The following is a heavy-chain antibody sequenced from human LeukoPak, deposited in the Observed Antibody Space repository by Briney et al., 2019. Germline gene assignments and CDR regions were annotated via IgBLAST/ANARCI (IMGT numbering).Heavy chain of an antibody. CDR2: ISSNGGST. CDR1: GFTFSSYA. V-gene: IGHV3-64D*06. CDR3: VKDIVVVPAAFVRVDYGMDV. D-gene: IGHD2-2*01. Sequence: GGSLRLSCSASGFTFSSYAMHWVRQAPGKGLEYVSAISSNGGSTYYADSVKGRFTISRDNSKNTLYLQMSSLRAEDTAVYYCVKDIVVVPAAFVRVDYGMDVWGQGTTVTVSS. J-gene: IGHJ6*02.